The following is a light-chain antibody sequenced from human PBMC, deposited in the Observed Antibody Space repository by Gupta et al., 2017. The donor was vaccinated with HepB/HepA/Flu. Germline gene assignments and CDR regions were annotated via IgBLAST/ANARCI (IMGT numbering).Light chain of an antibody. CDR1: SPNIGAGYD. CDR2: GNN. V-gene: IGLV1-40*01. CDR3: QSYDSNLSGWVV. Sequence: QSVLTQPTSVSGAPGQSVTISCHGRSPNIGAGYDVHWYQQLPGTAPNLLIYGNNHRPSGVPDRFSGSKSGTSASLAITGLQAEDEADYYCQSYDSNLSGWVVLGGGTKLTVL. J-gene: IGLJ2*01.